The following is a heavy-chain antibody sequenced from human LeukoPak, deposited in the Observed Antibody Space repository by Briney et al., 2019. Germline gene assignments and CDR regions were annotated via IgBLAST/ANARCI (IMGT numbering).Heavy chain of an antibody. CDR3: ARDFYGDYGARTSDSFVDY. D-gene: IGHD4-17*01. CDR2: IYTSGST. J-gene: IGHJ4*02. V-gene: IGHV4-61*02. Sequence: SETLSLTCTVSGGSISSGSYYWSWIRQPAGKGLEWIGRIYTSGSTNYNPSLKSRVTISVDTSKNQFSLKLSSVTAADTAVYYCARDFYGDYGARTSDSFVDYWGQGTLVTVSS. CDR1: GGSISSGSYY.